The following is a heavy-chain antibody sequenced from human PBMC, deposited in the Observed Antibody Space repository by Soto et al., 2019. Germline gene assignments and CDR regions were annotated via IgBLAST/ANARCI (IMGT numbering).Heavy chain of an antibody. J-gene: IGHJ5*02. V-gene: IGHV1-18*01. CDR2: ISAYNGNT. D-gene: IGHD3-10*01. CDR1: GYTFTSYG. CDR3: ARLWFGELSFWFDP. Sequence: ASVNVSCKASGYTFTSYGISWVRQAPGQGLEWMGWISAYNGNTNYAQKLQGRVTMTTDTSTSTAYMELRSLRSDDTAVYYCARLWFGELSFWFDPWGQGTLVTVSS.